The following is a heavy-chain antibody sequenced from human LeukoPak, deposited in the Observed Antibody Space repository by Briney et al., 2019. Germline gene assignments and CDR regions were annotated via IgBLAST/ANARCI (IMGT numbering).Heavy chain of an antibody. Sequence: SETLSLTCTVSGGSISSYYWSWIRQPPGKGLEWIGYIYYSGSTNYNPSLKSRVTISVDTSKNQFSLKLSSVTAADTAVYYCARDEQQLVLGRWFDPWGQGTLVTVSS. CDR1: GGSISSYY. V-gene: IGHV4-59*01. CDR2: IYYSGST. J-gene: IGHJ5*02. D-gene: IGHD6-13*01. CDR3: ARDEQQLVLGRWFDP.